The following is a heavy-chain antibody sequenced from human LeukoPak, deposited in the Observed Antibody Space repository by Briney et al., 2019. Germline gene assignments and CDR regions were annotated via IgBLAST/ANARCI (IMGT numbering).Heavy chain of an antibody. CDR3: ATRGDYSDTSGNSYDALDI. CDR2: VGHSGSA. V-gene: IGHV4-34*01. D-gene: IGHD3-22*01. CDR1: GGSFSAFF. J-gene: IGHJ3*02. Sequence: SETLSLTCAVSGGSFSAFFWRWIRQPPGKGLEWIGDVGHSGSADYNPSLKSRVTVSADPSKTQFSLKLTSVTAADTAVYYCATRGDYSDTSGNSYDALDIWGQGAMVAVSS.